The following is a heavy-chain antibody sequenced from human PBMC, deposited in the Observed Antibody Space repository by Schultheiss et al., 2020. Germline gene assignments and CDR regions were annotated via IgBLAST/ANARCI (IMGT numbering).Heavy chain of an antibody. D-gene: IGHD3-10*01. CDR3: ARHAVAGSGRWFDP. CDR2: IYYSGST. J-gene: IGHJ5*02. V-gene: IGHV4-39*01. CDR1: GGSVSSGSYY. Sequence: SETLSLTCTVSGGSVSSGSYYWGWIRQPPGKGLEWIGSIYYSGSTYYNPSLKSRVTISVDKSKNQFSLKLSSVTAADTAVYYCARHAVAGSGRWFDPWGQGTVVTVSS.